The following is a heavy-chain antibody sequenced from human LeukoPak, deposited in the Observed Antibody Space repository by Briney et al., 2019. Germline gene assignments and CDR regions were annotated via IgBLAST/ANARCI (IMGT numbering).Heavy chain of an antibody. CDR1: GFIFSSYS. Sequence: GGSLRLSCAASGFIFSSYSMHWVRQAPGKGLEWVAVVSTDGTIKYYADSMKGRFTVSRDNSKNAVDLQMNSLRAEDTAVYYCATSVVDPSLDAFDFWGQGTMVTVSS. CDR3: ATSVVDPSLDAFDF. J-gene: IGHJ3*01. V-gene: IGHV3-30*03. CDR2: VSTDGTIK. D-gene: IGHD2-15*01.